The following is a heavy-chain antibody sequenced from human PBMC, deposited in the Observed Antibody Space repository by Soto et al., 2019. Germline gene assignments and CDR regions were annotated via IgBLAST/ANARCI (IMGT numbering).Heavy chain of an antibody. CDR3: ARRDKYGDYDPIYYYYYGMDV. CDR1: GGNFSSYA. D-gene: IGHD4-17*01. J-gene: IGHJ6*02. Sequence: ASVKVSCKASGGNFSSYAISWVRQDPGQGLEWMGGIIPIFGTENYAQKFQGIVTITADESTSTAYMELSSLRTEDTAVYYCARRDKYGDYDPIYYYYYGMDVWGQGTTVTVSS. CDR2: IIPIFGTE. V-gene: IGHV1-69*13.